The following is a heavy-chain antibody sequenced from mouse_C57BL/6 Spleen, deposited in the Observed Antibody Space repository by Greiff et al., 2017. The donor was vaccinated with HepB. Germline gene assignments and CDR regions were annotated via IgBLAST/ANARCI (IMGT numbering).Heavy chain of an antibody. J-gene: IGHJ2*01. D-gene: IGHD1-1*01. CDR1: GFNIKYTY. CDR2: IDPANGNT. V-gene: IGHV14-3*01. CDR3: ARGLYYYEDFDY. Sequence: EVQLQESVAELVRPGASVKLSCTASGFNIKYTYMHWVKQRPEQGLEWIGRIDPANGNTKYAPKFQGKATITADTSSNTAYLQLSSLTSEDTAIYYCARGLYYYEDFDYWGQGTTLTVSS.